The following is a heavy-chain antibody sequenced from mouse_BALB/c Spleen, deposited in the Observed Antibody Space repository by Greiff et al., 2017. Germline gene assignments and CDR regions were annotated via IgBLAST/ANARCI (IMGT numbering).Heavy chain of an antibody. CDR2: INPSTGYT. D-gene: IGHD2-4*01. J-gene: IGHJ3*01. Sequence: QVQLQQSGAELAKPGASVKMSCKASGYTFTSYWMHWVKQRPGQGLEWIGYINPSTGYTEYNQKFKDKATLTADKSSSTAYMQLSSLTSEDSAVYYCAIMMTTAWFAYGGKGTLVTVSA. CDR1: GYTFTSYW. CDR3: AIMMTTAWFAY. V-gene: IGHV1-7*01.